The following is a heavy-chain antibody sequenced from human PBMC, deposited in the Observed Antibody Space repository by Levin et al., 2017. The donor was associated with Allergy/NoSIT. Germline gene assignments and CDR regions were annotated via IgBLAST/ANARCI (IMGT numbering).Heavy chain of an antibody. CDR2: IYGGGDT. J-gene: IGHJ4*02. CDR3: AKGGSGWYYFDY. D-gene: IGHD6-19*01. Sequence: GESLKISCAASGFSVSSHYMNWVRQAPGRGLEWVSLIYGGGDTYYADSVQGRFDVSKDNSKNTLYLQMNSLRAEDTAVYYCAKGGSGWYYFDYWGQGTLVTVSS. V-gene: IGHV3-66*01. CDR1: GFSVSSHY.